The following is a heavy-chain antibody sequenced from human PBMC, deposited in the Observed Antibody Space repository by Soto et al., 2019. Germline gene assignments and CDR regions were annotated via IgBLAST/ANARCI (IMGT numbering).Heavy chain of an antibody. CDR3: ARGEQYSGRIFDY. Sequence: SQTLSLPSASTGDSVSSNSAGCSFVRQSPSRGLEWLGRTYYRSKWYYEYAVSVRGRITINPDTSKNQYSLQLNSVTPEGTAVYFCARGEQYSGRIFDYWGQGTLVTVSS. CDR1: GDSVSSNSAG. D-gene: IGHD1-26*01. V-gene: IGHV6-1*01. CDR2: TYYRSKWYY. J-gene: IGHJ4*01.